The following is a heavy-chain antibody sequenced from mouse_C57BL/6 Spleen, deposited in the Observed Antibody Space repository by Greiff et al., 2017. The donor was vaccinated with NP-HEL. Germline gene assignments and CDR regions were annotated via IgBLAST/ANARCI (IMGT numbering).Heavy chain of an antibody. CDR3: AKIYYDDGRGVYYAMDY. D-gene: IGHD2-4*01. CDR1: GYTFTDYY. CDR2: INPNNGGT. J-gene: IGHJ4*01. V-gene: IGHV1-26*01. Sequence: EVQLQQSGPELVKPGASVKISCKASGYTFTDYYMNWVKQSHGKSLEWIGDINPNNGGTSYNQKFKGKATLTVDKSSSTAYMELSSLTSEDSAVYYCAKIYYDDGRGVYYAMDYWGQGTSVTVSS.